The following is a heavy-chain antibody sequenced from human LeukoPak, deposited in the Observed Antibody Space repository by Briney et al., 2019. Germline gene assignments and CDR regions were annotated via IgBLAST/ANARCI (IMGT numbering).Heavy chain of an antibody. Sequence: GGSLRLSCAASGFTFSSYAMHWVRQAPGKGLEWVAVISYDGSNKYYADSVKGRFTISRDNSKNTLYLQMNSLRAEDTAVYYCAKEQQGVIAFDYWGQGTLVTVSS. J-gene: IGHJ4*02. V-gene: IGHV3-30-3*01. D-gene: IGHD2-15*01. CDR1: GFTFSSYA. CDR2: ISYDGSNK. CDR3: AKEQQGVIAFDY.